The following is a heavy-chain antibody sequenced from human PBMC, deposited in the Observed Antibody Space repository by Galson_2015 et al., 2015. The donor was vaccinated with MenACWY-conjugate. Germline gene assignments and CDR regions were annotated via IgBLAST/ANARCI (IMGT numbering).Heavy chain of an antibody. D-gene: IGHD2-8*01. J-gene: IGHJ4*02. V-gene: IGHV3-30*02. CDR2: LRSDGSKG. CDR3: VKDSHPLNPYFDY. Sequence: SLRLSCAASGFSFNTYGMHWVRQAPGKGLEWVASLRSDGSKGLYADSVKGRFTISRDNSKNTLSLQMNSLRAEDTARYYCVKDSHPLNPYFDYWGQGTLVTVSS. CDR1: GFSFNTYG.